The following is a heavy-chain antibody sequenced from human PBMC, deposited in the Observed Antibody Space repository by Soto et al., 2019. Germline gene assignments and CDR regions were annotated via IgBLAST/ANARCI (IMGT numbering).Heavy chain of an antibody. CDR1: GFTFSLYA. D-gene: IGHD3-10*01. CDR2: ISHDGTNT. J-gene: IGHJ5*02. CDR3: ARDATTMVLLLITSWFDP. V-gene: IGHV3-30-3*01. Sequence: QVQLAESGGGVVQPGRSLRLSCAASGFTFSLYAMHWVRQAPGKGLGWVAVISHDGTNTFYADSVKGRFTISRDNSNNTLYLQMNSLRAEDTAVYYCARDATTMVLLLITSWFDPWGQGTLVTVSS.